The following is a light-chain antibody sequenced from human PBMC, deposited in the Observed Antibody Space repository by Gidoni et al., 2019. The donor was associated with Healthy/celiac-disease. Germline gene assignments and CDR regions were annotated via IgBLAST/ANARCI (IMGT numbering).Light chain of an antibody. Sequence: QSALTQPASVSGSPGQSITISCTGTSSDVGGYNYVSWYQQHPGKAPKLMINDVSNRPPGVSNRFSDSKSGNTASLTISGLQAEDEADYYCSSYTSSSTRVFGGGTKLTVL. CDR1: SSDVGGYNY. CDR3: SSYTSSSTRV. J-gene: IGLJ3*02. V-gene: IGLV2-14*03. CDR2: DVS.